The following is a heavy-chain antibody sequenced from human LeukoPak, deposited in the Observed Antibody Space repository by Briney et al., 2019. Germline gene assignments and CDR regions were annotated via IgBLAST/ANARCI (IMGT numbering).Heavy chain of an antibody. V-gene: IGHV4-59*08. CDR3: ARQAAAGTDY. CDR1: GGSISSYY. Sequence: SETLSLTCTVSGGSISSYYWSWIRQPPGMGLEWIGYIYYSGSTNYNPSLKSRVTMSVDTSKNQFSLKLSSVTAADTAVYYCARQAAAGTDYWGQGTLVTVSS. CDR2: IYYSGST. J-gene: IGHJ4*02. D-gene: IGHD6-13*01.